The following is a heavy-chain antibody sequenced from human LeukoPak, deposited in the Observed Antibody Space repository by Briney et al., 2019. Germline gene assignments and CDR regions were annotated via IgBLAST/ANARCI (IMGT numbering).Heavy chain of an antibody. CDR3: AREGSYGYYYGSGSLVGNAFDI. CDR1: GGSISSGDYY. V-gene: IGHV4-30-4*01. CDR2: IYYSGST. J-gene: IGHJ3*02. Sequence: SETLSLTCTVSGGSISSGDYYWSWIRQPPGKGLEWIGYIYYSGSTYYNPSLKSRVTISVDTSKNQFSLKLSSVTAADTAVYYCAREGSYGYYYGSGSLVGNAFDIWGQGTMVTVSS. D-gene: IGHD3-10*01.